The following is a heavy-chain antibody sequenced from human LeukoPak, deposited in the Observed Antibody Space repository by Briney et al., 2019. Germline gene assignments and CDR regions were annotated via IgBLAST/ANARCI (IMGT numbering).Heavy chain of an antibody. V-gene: IGHV1-46*01. CDR2: INPSGGST. J-gene: IGHJ4*02. D-gene: IGHD6-19*01. Sequence: ASVKVSCKASGYTFTSYYMHWVRQAPGQGLEWMGIINPSGGSTSYAQKFQGRVTMTRDTSTSTVYMELSSLRSEDTAVYYCARTALIRSGWYHFDYWGQGTLSPSPQ. CDR3: ARTALIRSGWYHFDY. CDR1: GYTFTSYY.